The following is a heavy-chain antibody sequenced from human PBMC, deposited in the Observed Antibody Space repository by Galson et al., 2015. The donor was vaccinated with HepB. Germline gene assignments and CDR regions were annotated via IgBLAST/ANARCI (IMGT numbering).Heavy chain of an antibody. V-gene: IGHV3-33*01. J-gene: IGHJ6*02. CDR1: GFTFSSYG. Sequence: SLRLSCAASGFTFSSYGMHWVRQVPGKGLEWVAVIWYDGSNKYYADSVKGRSTISRDNSKNTLYLQMNSLRAEDTAVYYCAREDASGYYYGMDVWGQGTTVTVSS. CDR3: AREDASGYYYGMDV. CDR2: IWYDGSNK.